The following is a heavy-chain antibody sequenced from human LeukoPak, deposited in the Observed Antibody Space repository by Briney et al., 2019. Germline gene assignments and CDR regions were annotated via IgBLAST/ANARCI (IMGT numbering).Heavy chain of an antibody. D-gene: IGHD6-19*01. CDR2: ISGSGSTT. CDR1: GFTFSSYA. CDR3: ATKSDTSGWYLGHFDY. J-gene: IGHJ4*02. V-gene: IGHV3-23*01. Sequence: PGGSLRLSCAAPGFTFSSYAMSWVRQAPGKGLEWVSAISGSGSTTYYADSVKGRFTISRDNSKNTLYLQMNSLRAEDTAVYYCATKSDTSGWYLGHFDYWGQGTLVTVSS.